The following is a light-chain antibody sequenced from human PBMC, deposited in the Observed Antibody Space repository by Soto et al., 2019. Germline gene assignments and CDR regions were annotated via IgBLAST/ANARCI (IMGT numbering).Light chain of an antibody. CDR3: QPYQNWPLT. Sequence: EMVRTESRATLAVAAGGRATNSCRASQSVSRKLAWYRQTRGQAPRLLIYDTSTRATGVPTRFSGSRSGAELTLTITGLQSEDIAVYYCQPYQNWPLTFGGGTQVDIK. J-gene: IGKJ4*01. CDR2: DTS. CDR1: QSVSRK. V-gene: IGKV3-15*01.